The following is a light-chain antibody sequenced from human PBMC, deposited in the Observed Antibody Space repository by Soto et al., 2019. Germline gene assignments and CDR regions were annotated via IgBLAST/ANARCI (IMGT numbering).Light chain of an antibody. CDR3: QMCGCTPFT. CDR1: QGIANY. V-gene: IGKV1-27*01. Sequence: DIQITKSPSSLCASVGDRVTITCRASQGIANYLAWYQQKPGKGPKLLIYAAATLQSGVPSRFRGSGSETDFTLTISSLQAEDVATYWRQMCGCTPFTFGGVTKV. J-gene: IGKJ4*01. CDR2: AAA.